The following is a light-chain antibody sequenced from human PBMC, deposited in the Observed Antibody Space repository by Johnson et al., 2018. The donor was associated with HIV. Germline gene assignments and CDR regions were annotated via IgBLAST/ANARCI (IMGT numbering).Light chain of an antibody. CDR3: ATCDNSLRV. V-gene: IGLV1-51*02. J-gene: IGLJ1*01. CDR2: ETT. CDR1: SSNIGNNY. Sequence: QSVLTQPPSVSAAPGQNVTISCSGSSSNIGNNYISWYQQLPGTAPKLLIYETTKRPSGISDRFSGSRSGTSATLGITGLQTGDEADYYCATCDNSLRVFGTGTKVTVL.